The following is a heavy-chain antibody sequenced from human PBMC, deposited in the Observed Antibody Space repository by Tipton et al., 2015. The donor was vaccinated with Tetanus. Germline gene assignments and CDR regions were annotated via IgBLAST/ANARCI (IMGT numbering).Heavy chain of an antibody. CDR2: MYDSGLT. CDR1: GGSISSSKL. CDR3: ARDERYGDYAY. D-gene: IGHD4-17*01. V-gene: IGHV4-4*02. J-gene: IGHJ4*02. Sequence: TLSLTCAVSGGSISSSKLWGWVRQPPGKGLEWVGEMYDSGLTNHNPSLKSRVTISIDSSKNQFSLKLTSVTAADTAVYYCARDERYGDYAYWGQGALVTVSS.